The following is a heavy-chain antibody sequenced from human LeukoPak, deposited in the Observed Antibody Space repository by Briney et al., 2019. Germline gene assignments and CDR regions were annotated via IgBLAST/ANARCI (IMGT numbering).Heavy chain of an antibody. CDR1: GFTFGDYA. CDR2: IRSKAYGGTT. V-gene: IGHV3-49*03. CDR3: TRDSRIAAAGTPSDY. Sequence: GGSLRLSCTASGFTFGDYAMSWFRQAPGKGLEWVGFIRSKAYGGTTEYAASVKGRFTISRDDSKSIAYLQMNSLKTEDTAVYYCTRDSRIAAAGTPSDYWGQGTLVTVSS. J-gene: IGHJ4*02. D-gene: IGHD6-13*01.